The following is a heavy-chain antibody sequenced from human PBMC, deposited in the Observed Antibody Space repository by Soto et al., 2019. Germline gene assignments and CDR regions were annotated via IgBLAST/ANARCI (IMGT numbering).Heavy chain of an antibody. CDR2: ISGSGGST. Sequence: GGSLRLSCAACGFTFSSYAMSWVRQAPGKGLEWVSAISGSGGSTYYADSVKGRFTISRDNSKNTLYLQMNSLRAEDTAVYYCAKGRDYYYGSGSYYTYWGQGTLVTVSS. CDR3: AKGRDYYYGSGSYYTY. V-gene: IGHV3-23*01. CDR1: GFTFSSYA. J-gene: IGHJ4*02. D-gene: IGHD3-10*01.